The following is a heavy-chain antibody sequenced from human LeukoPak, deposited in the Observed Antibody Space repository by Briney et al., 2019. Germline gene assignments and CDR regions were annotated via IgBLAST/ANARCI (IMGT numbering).Heavy chain of an antibody. D-gene: IGHD3-10*02. Sequence: GGSLRLSCAASGFTFSNYAMTWVRQAPGKGLEWVSIISSGSSYIHYADSVKGRFTISRDNAKNSLYLQMNSLRAEDTAVYYCAELGITMIGGVWGKGTTVTISS. V-gene: IGHV3-21*01. CDR3: AELGITMIGGV. CDR2: ISSGSSYI. J-gene: IGHJ6*04. CDR1: GFTFSNYA.